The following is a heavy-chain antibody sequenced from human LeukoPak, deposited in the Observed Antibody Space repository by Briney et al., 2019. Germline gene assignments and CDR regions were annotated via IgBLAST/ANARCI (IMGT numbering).Heavy chain of an antibody. CDR3: AKDPTLYTLYSSSWYLDY. Sequence: GGSLRLSCAASGFTFSSYGMHWVRQAPGKGLEWVAFIRYDGSNKYYADSVKGRFTITRDNSKNTLYLQMNSLRAEDTAVYYCAKDPTLYTLYSSSWYLDYWGQGTLVTVSS. J-gene: IGHJ4*02. D-gene: IGHD6-13*01. CDR1: GFTFSSYG. CDR2: IRYDGSNK. V-gene: IGHV3-30*02.